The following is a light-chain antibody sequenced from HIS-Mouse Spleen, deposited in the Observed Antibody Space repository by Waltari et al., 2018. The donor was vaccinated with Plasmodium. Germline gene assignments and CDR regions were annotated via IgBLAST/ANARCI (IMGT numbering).Light chain of an antibody. CDR3: MIWPSNASGV. V-gene: IGLV5-37*01. J-gene: IGLJ3*02. Sequence: QPVLTQPPSSSASPGASARLTCTLPSDINVGRYNIYWYQQKPGSPPRYLLYYYSASDKGQGSGVPSLCSGAKDSSANTGFLLISGLQSEDEADYSCMIWPSNASGVFGGGTKLTVL. CDR2: YYSASDK. CDR1: SDINVGRYN.